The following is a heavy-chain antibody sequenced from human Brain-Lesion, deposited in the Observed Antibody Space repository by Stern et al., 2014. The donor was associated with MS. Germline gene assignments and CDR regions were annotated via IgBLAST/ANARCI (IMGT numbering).Heavy chain of an antibody. CDR3: ARGESSRYYYYFDY. V-gene: IGHV4-30-4*01. J-gene: IGHJ4*02. CDR2: IYYIGST. Sequence: QLQLQESGPGLVKPSQTLSLTCNVSGDSISSGDNYWGWIRQSPGKGLVWIGYIYYIGSTFYNPSLKSRVTISVDTSQNQFSLRLSSVTAADTAVYYCARGESSRYYYYFDYWGQGTLVTVSS. D-gene: IGHD3-22*01. CDR1: GDSISSGDNY.